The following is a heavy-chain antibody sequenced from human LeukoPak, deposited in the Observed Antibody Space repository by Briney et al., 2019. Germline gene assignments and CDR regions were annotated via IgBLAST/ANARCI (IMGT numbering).Heavy chain of an antibody. D-gene: IGHD6-19*01. CDR2: MNPNNGNT. CDR1: GYTFTSYD. Sequence: SVKVSCKASGYTFTSYDINWVRQATGQGLEWMGWMNPNNGNTGYAQKFQGRVTITRNTSISTAYMELSSLRSEDTAVYYCARGPPTGYSSVDYWGQGTLVTVSS. V-gene: IGHV1-8*03. CDR3: ARGPPTGYSSVDY. J-gene: IGHJ4*02.